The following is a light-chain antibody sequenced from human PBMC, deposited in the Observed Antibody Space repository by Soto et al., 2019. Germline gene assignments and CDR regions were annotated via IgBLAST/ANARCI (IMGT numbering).Light chain of an antibody. Sequence: DIQMTQSPSSLSASVGDTVTITCRASQDINNFLAWFQQNPGEAPRSLISGASTLQNGVPSKFSGSGSGTDFTLTISSLQPEDFATYSCQQYRTYPVTFGGGTKVEIK. CDR2: GAS. V-gene: IGKV1-16*02. CDR3: QQYRTYPVT. J-gene: IGKJ4*01. CDR1: QDINNF.